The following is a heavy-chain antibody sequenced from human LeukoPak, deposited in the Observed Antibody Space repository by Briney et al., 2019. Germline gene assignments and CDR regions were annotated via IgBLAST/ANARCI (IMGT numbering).Heavy chain of an antibody. V-gene: IGHV4-59*01. Sequence: SETLSLTCTVSGGSISSYYWSWIRQPPGKGLEWIGYIYYSGSTNYNPSLKSRVTISVDTSKNQFSLKLSSVTAADTAVYYCARAGQEEMDPYDAFDIWGQGTMVTVSS. CDR2: IYYSGST. CDR3: ARAGQEEMDPYDAFDI. J-gene: IGHJ3*02. D-gene: IGHD5-24*01. CDR1: GGSISSYY.